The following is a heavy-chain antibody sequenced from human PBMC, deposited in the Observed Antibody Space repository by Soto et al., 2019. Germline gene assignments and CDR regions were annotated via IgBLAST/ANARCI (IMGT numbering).Heavy chain of an antibody. D-gene: IGHD2-2*01. Sequence: SETLSLTCTVSGGSISSGGYYWSWVRQHPGKGLEWIGYIYYSGSTYYNPSLKSRVTISVDTSKNQFSLKLSSVTAADTAVYYCASGYCSSTSCYSPYNCWGQGTLVTVSS. J-gene: IGHJ4*02. V-gene: IGHV4-31*03. CDR2: IYYSGST. CDR1: GGSISSGGYY. CDR3: ASGYCSSTSCYSPYNC.